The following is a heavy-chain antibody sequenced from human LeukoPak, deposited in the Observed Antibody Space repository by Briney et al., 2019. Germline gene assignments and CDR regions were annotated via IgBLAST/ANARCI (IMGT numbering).Heavy chain of an antibody. D-gene: IGHD1-14*01. CDR3: ARVSWKVPPNRAFDI. CDR1: GGSISSSSYY. V-gene: IGHV4-39*07. J-gene: IGHJ3*02. CDR2: IYYSGST. Sequence: SETLSLTCTVSGGSISSSSYYWGWFRQPPGKGLEWIGSIYYSGSTYYNPSLKSRVTISVDTSKNQFSLKLSSVTAADTAVYYCARVSWKVPPNRAFDIWGQGTMVTVSS.